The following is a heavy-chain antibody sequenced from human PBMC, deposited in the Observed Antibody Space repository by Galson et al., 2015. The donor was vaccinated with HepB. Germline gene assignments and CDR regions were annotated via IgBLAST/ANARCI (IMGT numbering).Heavy chain of an antibody. CDR2: ISAYNGNT. J-gene: IGHJ6*02. CDR3: ARDLLVSPYYYDSSGYPWYYSGMDV. D-gene: IGHD3-22*01. CDR1: GYTFTSYG. Sequence: SVKVSCKASGYTFTSYGISWVRQAPGQGLEWMGWISAYNGNTNYAQKLQGRVTMTTDTSTSTAYMELRSLRSDDTAVYYCARDLLVSPYYYDSSGYPWYYSGMDVWGQGTTVTVSS. V-gene: IGHV1-18*04.